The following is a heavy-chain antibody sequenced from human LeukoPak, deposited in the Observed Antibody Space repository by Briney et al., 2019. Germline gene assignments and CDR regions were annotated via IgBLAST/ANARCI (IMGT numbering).Heavy chain of an antibody. CDR1: GGTFSSYA. Sequence: SVNVSCMASGGTFSSYAISWVRQAPAQGLEWMGRIIPIFGIANYAQKFQGRVTITADKSTSTAYMELSSLRSEDTAVYYCARVPLGYDPVRDYYYGMDVWGQGTTVTVSS. V-gene: IGHV1-69*04. D-gene: IGHD3-22*01. J-gene: IGHJ6*02. CDR2: IIPIFGIA. CDR3: ARVPLGYDPVRDYYYGMDV.